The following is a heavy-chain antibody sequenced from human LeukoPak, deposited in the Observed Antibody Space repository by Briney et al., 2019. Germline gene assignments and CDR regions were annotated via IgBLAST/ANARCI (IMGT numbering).Heavy chain of an antibody. V-gene: IGHV3-21*05. D-gene: IGHD1-26*01. Sequence: GGSLRLSCAASGFSFSTHSMNLVRQAPGKGLEWISFINLDGTDIHYGESVKGRFTISRDNAKNSLYLQMHTLRAEDTAVYYCAGDGVGVLPGDAFDIWSQGTMVTLSS. CDR3: AGDGVGVLPGDAFDI. CDR1: GFSFSTHS. J-gene: IGHJ3*02. CDR2: INLDGTDI.